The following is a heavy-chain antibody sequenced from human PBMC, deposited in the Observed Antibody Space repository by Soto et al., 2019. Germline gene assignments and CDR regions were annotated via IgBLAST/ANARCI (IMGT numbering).Heavy chain of an antibody. CDR1: GYTFTGYY. Sequence: ASVKVSCKTSGYTFTGYYMHWVRQAPGQGLEWMGWINPNSGGTNYAQKFQGRVTMTRDTSISTAYMELSRLRSDDTAVYYCAIRYYDSSGFDYWGQGTLVTVSS. J-gene: IGHJ4*02. V-gene: IGHV1-2*02. CDR3: AIRYYDSSGFDY. CDR2: INPNSGGT. D-gene: IGHD3-22*01.